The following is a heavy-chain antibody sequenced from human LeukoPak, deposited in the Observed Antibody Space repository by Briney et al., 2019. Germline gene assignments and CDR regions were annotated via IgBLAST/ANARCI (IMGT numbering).Heavy chain of an antibody. CDR1: GFTLSTYD. V-gene: IGHV3-13*01. CDR3: AKDKVDDIRGYYYRGAYFQH. J-gene: IGHJ1*01. CDR2: IYRAGDT. D-gene: IGHD3-22*01. Sequence: PGGSLRLSCAASGFTLSTYDMHWVRQPTGEGLEWVSIIYRAGDTYYPGSVKGRFTISRDNAKNSLYLQMNSLRAEDTALYYCAKDKVDDIRGYYYRGAYFQHWGQGTLVTVSS.